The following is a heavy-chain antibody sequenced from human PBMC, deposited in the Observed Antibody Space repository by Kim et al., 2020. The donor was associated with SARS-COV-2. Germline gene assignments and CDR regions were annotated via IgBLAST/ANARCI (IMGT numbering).Heavy chain of an antibody. V-gene: IGHV4-34*01. CDR2: INHSGST. D-gene: IGHD2-15*01. CDR1: GGSFSGYY. CDR3: ARRRGSVVSSPPPTVKKIKYNWFDP. J-gene: IGHJ5*02. Sequence: SETLSLTCAVYGGSFSGYYWSWIRQPPGKGLEWIGEINHSGSTNYNPSLKSRVTISVDTSKNQFSLKLSSVTAADTAVYYCARRRGSVVSSPPPTVKKIKYNWFDPWGQGTLVTVSS.